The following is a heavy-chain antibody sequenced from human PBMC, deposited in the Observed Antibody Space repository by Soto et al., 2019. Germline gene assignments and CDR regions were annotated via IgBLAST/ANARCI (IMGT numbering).Heavy chain of an antibody. CDR1: GFTFSSYG. Sequence: PGGSLRLSCAASGFTFSSYGMSWVRQAPGKGLQWVSGVSGSGGSTDYADSVKGRFTISRDNFKNTLYLQMNSLKAEDTAVYYCARNDYGDYKVGLWGQGTLVTVSS. CDR2: VSGSGGST. J-gene: IGHJ4*02. CDR3: ARNDYGDYKVGL. V-gene: IGHV3-23*01. D-gene: IGHD4-17*01.